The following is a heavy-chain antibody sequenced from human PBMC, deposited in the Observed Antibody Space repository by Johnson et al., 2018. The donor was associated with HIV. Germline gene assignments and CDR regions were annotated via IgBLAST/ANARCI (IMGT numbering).Heavy chain of an antibody. Sequence: QVQLVESGGGVVQPGRSLRLSCAASGFTFSSYGMHWVRQAPGKGLEWVAVISYDGNNKYYADSVKGRFTISRDNSKNTLYLQMNSLRAEDTAVYYCARGFGELRFFDIWGQGTMVTVSS. J-gene: IGHJ3*02. CDR1: GFTFSSYG. V-gene: IGHV3-30*19. CDR3: ARGFGELRFFDI. D-gene: IGHD3-10*01. CDR2: ISYDGNNK.